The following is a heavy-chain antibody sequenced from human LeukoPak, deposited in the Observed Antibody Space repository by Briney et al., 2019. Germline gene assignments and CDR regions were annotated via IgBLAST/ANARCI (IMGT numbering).Heavy chain of an antibody. CDR1: GSTFDDYG. D-gene: IGHD5-12*01. CDR3: ARVTYYDSLYYFDY. CDR2: INWNGGST. J-gene: IGHJ4*02. V-gene: IGHV3-20*04. Sequence: GGSLRLSCAASGSTFDDYGLSWVRQAPGKGLEWVSGINWNGGSTGYADSVKGRFTISRDNAKNSLYLQMNSLRAEDTALYYCARVTYYDSLYYFDYWGQGTLVTVSS.